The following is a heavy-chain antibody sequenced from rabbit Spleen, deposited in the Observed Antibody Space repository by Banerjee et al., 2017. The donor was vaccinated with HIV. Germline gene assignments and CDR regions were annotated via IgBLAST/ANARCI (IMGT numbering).Heavy chain of an antibody. V-gene: IGHV1S39*01. CDR2: IDPVFGST. Sequence: QQQLKETGGGLVQPGGSLTLSCKASGFDFSDYGVTWVRQAPGKGLEWIGYIDPVFGSTDYASWAKGRFTISKTSSTTVTLQMTSLTAADTATYFCARDSGVGPYIDGYFNLWGPGTLVTVS. J-gene: IGHJ4*01. CDR1: GFDFSDYG. D-gene: IGHD3-3*01. CDR3: ARDSGVGPYIDGYFNL.